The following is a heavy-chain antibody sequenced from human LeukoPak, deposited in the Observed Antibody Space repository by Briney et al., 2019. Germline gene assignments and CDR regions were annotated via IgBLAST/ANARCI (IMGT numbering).Heavy chain of an antibody. J-gene: IGHJ4*02. CDR2: INPNSGGT. CDR1: GYTFTGYY. CDR3: ARGGVVVAATIDY. D-gene: IGHD2-15*01. Sequence: GASVKVSCKASGYTFTGYYMHWVRQAPGQGLEWMGRINPNSGGTNYAQKFQGRFTMTRDTSISTAYMELSRLRSDDTAVYYCARGGVVVAATIDYWGQGTLVTVSS. V-gene: IGHV1-2*06.